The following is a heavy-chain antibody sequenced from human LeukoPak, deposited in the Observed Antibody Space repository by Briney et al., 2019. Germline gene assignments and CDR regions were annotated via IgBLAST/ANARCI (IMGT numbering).Heavy chain of an antibody. CDR3: AKGSGTRAFDI. D-gene: IGHD3-10*01. CDR2: LSGVGACT. J-gene: IGHJ3*02. V-gene: IGHV3-23*01. Sequence: LTGGSLRLSCSASGFTFISYPMSGVRHAPGKGLEWVSVLSGVGACTFNSASVKGRFIISRDNSKDALYLQMNSLRAEDTAVYYCAKGSGTRAFDIWGQGTMVTVSS. CDR1: GFTFISYP.